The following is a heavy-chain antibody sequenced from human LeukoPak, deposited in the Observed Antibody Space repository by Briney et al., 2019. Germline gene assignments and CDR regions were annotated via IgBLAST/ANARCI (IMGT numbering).Heavy chain of an antibody. CDR3: ANPDYYGSGSYYNEALEDY. D-gene: IGHD3-10*01. Sequence: GESLRLSCAASGFTVSSNYMSWVRQAPGKGLEWVSVIYSGGSTYYADSVKGRFTISRDNSKNTLYLQMNSLRAEDTAVYYCANPDYYGSGSYYNEALEDYWGQGTLVTVSS. V-gene: IGHV3-53*01. J-gene: IGHJ4*02. CDR2: IYSGGST. CDR1: GFTVSSNY.